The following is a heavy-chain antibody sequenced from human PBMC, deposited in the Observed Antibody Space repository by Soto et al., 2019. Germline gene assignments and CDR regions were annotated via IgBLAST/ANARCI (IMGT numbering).Heavy chain of an antibody. D-gene: IGHD6-6*01. V-gene: IGHV3-21*01. J-gene: IGHJ6*03. CDR2: ISSSSYI. CDR1: GFTFSSYS. CDR3: ARDLEQLQYYYYYYMDV. Sequence: EVQLVESGGGLVKPGGSLRLSCAASGFTFSSYSMNWVRQAPGKGLEWVSSISSSSYIYYADSVKGRFTISRDNAKNSLYLQMNSMRAEDTAVYYCARDLEQLQYYYYYYMDVWGKGTTVTVSS.